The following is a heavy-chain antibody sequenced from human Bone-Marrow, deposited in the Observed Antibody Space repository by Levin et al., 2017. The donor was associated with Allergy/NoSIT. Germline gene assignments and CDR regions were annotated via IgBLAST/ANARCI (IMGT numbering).Heavy chain of an antibody. V-gene: IGHV5-51*01. J-gene: IGHJ6*02. CDR2: IYPGDSRT. Sequence: GGSLRLSCKASGYTLTDYWIAWVRQMPGKGLEWLGSIYPGDSRTRYSPSFQGQVTISADNSISTAYMQWYSLKASDTAMYYCARVGGGVVVVAAASLNFYSAMDVWGQGTSVTVS. CDR3: ARVGGGVVVVAAASLNFYSAMDV. CDR1: GYTLTDYW. D-gene: IGHD2-15*01.